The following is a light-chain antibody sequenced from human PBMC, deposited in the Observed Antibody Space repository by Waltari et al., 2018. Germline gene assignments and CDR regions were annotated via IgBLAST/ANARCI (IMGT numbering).Light chain of an antibody. CDR2: EVS. CDR1: SSDVGSSNL. Sequence: QSALTQPASVSGSPGQSITISCTGTSSDVGSSNLVSWYRQHPGKAPKLLIYEVSKRPSGVSNRFSGSKSGNAASLTISGLQAEDEADYYCCSYAGSSTPYVFGTGTKVTVL. CDR3: CSYAGSSTPYV. J-gene: IGLJ1*01. V-gene: IGLV2-23*02.